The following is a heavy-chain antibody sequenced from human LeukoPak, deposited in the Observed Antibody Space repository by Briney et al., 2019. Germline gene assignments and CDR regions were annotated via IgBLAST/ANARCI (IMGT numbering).Heavy chain of an antibody. CDR3: ARGSFYDGFDY. CDR1: GGSISSGDSY. Sequence: SETLSLTCTVSGGSISSGDSYWTWIRQPPGKGLEWIGYISYSGRTYYNPSLKSRVTISVDTSRSLFSLKLKSVTAADTAVYFCARGSFYDGFDYWGQGTLVTVSS. D-gene: IGHD5/OR15-5a*01. J-gene: IGHJ4*02. V-gene: IGHV4-30-4*01. CDR2: ISYSGRT.